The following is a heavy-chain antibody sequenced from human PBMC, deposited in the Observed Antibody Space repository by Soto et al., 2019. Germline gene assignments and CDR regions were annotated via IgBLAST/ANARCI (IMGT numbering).Heavy chain of an antibody. CDR3: FFFFQAEDGIRDVRSVSAFLLNRSSDL. CDR2: SSGSGGST. V-gene: IGHV3-23*01. J-gene: IGHJ2*01. D-gene: IGHD3-10*02. Sequence: KGLEWVSASSGSGGSTYYADSVKGRFTISRDNSKNTLYLQMNSLRAEDTAVYYCFFFFQAEDGIRDVRSVSAFLLNRSSDL.